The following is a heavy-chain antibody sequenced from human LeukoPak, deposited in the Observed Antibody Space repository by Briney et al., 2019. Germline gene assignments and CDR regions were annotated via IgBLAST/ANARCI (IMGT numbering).Heavy chain of an antibody. V-gene: IGHV4-4*07. CDR2: IYSSGST. Sequence: SETLSLTCTVSGYSMTSHYWSWIRQPAGQGLEWIGRIYSSGSTTYNPSLKTRVTMSVDTSKNQFSLNLSSVTAADTALYYCAFGRGYMNAHYYFDYWGQGTLVTVSS. D-gene: IGHD5-18*01. J-gene: IGHJ4*02. CDR1: GYSMTSHY. CDR3: AFGRGYMNAHYYFDY.